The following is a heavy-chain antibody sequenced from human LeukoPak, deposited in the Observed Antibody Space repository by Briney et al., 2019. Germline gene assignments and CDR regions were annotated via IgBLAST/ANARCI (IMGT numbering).Heavy chain of an antibody. CDR1: GGSISSSSYY. V-gene: IGHV4-39*07. Sequence: PSETLSLTCTVSGGSISSSSYYWGWIRQPPGKGLEWLGTVYHSGSTYYNPSLKSRVTISVDTSKNQFSLRVTSVTAADTAVYYCARSGERGHPSEYLQNWGQGTLVTVSS. CDR2: VYHSGST. J-gene: IGHJ1*01. D-gene: IGHD1-1*01. CDR3: ARSGERGHPSEYLQN.